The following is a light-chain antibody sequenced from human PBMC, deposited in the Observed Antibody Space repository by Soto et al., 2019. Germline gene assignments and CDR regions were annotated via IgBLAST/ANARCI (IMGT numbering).Light chain of an antibody. V-gene: IGKV3-15*01. CDR3: QHYNNLPRT. J-gene: IGKJ1*01. CDR1: QSVSSN. CDR2: GAS. Sequence: EIVMTQSPATLSASPGERATLSCRASQSVSSNLAWYQQKTLEAPRRLIYGASTRATGIPARFNGSGAWGEFTLTICSLQSEDFAVYFCQHYNNLPRTFAQGPKWIS.